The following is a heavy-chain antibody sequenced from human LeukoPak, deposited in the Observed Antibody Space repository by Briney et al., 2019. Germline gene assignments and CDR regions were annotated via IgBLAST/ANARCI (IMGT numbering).Heavy chain of an antibody. Sequence: PGESLKISCKGSGYSFTSYWISWVRQMPGKGLEWMGRTDPSDSYTNYSPSFQGHVTISADKSISTAYLQWSSLKASDTAMYYCARTLNSSGWYANYWGQGTLVTVSS. J-gene: IGHJ4*02. D-gene: IGHD6-19*01. CDR3: ARTLNSSGWYANY. V-gene: IGHV5-10-1*01. CDR1: GYSFTSYW. CDR2: TDPSDSYT.